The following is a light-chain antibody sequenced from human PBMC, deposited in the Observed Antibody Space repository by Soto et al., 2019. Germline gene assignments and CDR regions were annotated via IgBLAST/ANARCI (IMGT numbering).Light chain of an antibody. Sequence: QLVLSQSPSASASLGASVKLTCTLTSDHSSYAIAWHQQRPEKGPRYLMKLNSDGSHTKGDGIPDRFSGSSSGAERYLTISSLQSEDEADYYCQTWGTGIRVFGGGTKLTVL. CDR1: SDHSSYA. V-gene: IGLV4-69*01. CDR3: QTWGTGIRV. CDR2: LNSDGSH. J-gene: IGLJ3*02.